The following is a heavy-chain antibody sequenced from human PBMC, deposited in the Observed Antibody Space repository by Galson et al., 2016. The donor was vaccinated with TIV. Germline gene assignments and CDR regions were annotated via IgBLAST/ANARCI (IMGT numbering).Heavy chain of an antibody. D-gene: IGHD6-25*01. CDR3: AKDRGYFEGFDH. CDR1: GFRFNEYE. J-gene: IGHJ4*02. CDR2: LSGGATNT. V-gene: IGHV3-23*01. Sequence: SLRLSCAASGFRFNEYEMSWVRQAPGKGLEWVSALSGGATNTSSSDSVKCRFTISRDNSQNKVILEMDRLRVHDPAVYYCAKDRGYFEGFDHWGPGTLVTVSS.